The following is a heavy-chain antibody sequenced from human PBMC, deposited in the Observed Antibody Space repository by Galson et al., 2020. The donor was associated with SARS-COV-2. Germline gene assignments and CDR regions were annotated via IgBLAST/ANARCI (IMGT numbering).Heavy chain of an antibody. J-gene: IGHJ4*02. CDR3: AKEGIVLMVYASPYYFDY. Sequence: GGSLRLSCAASGFTFSSYAMSWVRQAPGKGLEWVSAISGSGGSTYYADSVKGRFTISRDNSKNTLYLQMNSLRAEDTAVYYCAKEGIVLMVYASPYYFDYWGQGTLVTVSS. CDR2: ISGSGGST. V-gene: IGHV3-23*01. D-gene: IGHD2-8*01. CDR1: GFTFSSYA.